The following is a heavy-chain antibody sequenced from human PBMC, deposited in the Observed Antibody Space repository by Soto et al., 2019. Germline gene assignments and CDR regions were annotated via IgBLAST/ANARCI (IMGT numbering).Heavy chain of an antibody. J-gene: IGHJ2*01. CDR3: ARDASANWSFDWYFEL. CDR2: IANDASSE. Sequence: QVQLVESGGGVVQSGGSLRLSCAASGFTFSNSPMHWLRQAPGKGLEWVAIIANDASSEHYADSVKGRFTISRDNAENTLYLQMNSLRTEDPALYYCARDASANWSFDWYFELWGRGTLVTVSS. V-gene: IGHV3-30-3*01. D-gene: IGHD1-1*01. CDR1: GFTFSNSP.